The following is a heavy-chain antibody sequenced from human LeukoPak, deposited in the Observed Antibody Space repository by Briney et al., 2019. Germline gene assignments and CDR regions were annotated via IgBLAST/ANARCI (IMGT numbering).Heavy chain of an antibody. CDR2: ITGSGGNT. V-gene: IGHV3-23*01. CDR3: AKHSGSSSSYRFDS. D-gene: IGHD3-16*02. Sequence: GGSLRLSCAASGFTFSDYAMSWVRQAPEKGLEWVSTITGSGGNTYYADSVKGRFTISRDISKNTLLLLMRGLRDEDTAVYYCAKHSGSSSSYRFDSWGQGTLVTVSS. CDR1: GFTFSDYA. J-gene: IGHJ4*02.